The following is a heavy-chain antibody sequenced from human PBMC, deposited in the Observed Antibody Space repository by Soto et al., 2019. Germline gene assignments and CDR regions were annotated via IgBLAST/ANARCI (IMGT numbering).Heavy chain of an antibody. CDR1: GASISSSTFY. CDR2: VYYSGSA. Sequence: QLQLQESGPGLVKPSETLSLTCTVSGASISSSTFYWGWIRQPPGKGLEWIGTVYYSGSADYNPSLKRRLTLSCATAKIRFSLKLSSVAAADTALYSCVRHAPYRSGWAPRNDYWGQGTLVTVSS. V-gene: IGHV4-39*02. CDR3: VRHAPYRSGWAPRNDY. J-gene: IGHJ4*02. D-gene: IGHD6-19*01.